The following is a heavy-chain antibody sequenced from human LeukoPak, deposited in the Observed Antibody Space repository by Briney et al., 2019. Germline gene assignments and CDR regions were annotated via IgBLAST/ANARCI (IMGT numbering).Heavy chain of an antibody. V-gene: IGHV3-49*04. Sequence: GGSLILSCTASGFTFGDYAMSWVRQAPGKGLEWVGFIRSKAYGGTTEYAASVKGRFTISRDDSKSIAYLQMNSLKTEDTAVYYCTRDAIQGGMDVWGQGTTVTVSS. CDR1: GFTFGDYA. CDR2: IRSKAYGGTT. J-gene: IGHJ6*02. D-gene: IGHD3-3*01. CDR3: TRDAIQGGMDV.